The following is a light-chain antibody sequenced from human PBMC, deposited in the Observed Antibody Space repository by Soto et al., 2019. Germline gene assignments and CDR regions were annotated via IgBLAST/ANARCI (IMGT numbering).Light chain of an antibody. J-gene: IGLJ1*01. CDR2: DVS. CDR3: ISYTSSSPYV. V-gene: IGLV2-14*03. Sequence: QSALTQPASVSGSPGQSITISCTGTSSDVGGYNYVSWYQHHPGKAPKLIIFDVSNRPSGISNRFSGSKSGNTASLTISGLQAEDEADYYCISYTSSSPYVFGTGTKLTAL. CDR1: SSDVGGYNY.